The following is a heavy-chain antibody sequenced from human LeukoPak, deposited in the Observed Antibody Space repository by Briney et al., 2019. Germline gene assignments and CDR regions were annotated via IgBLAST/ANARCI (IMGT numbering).Heavy chain of an antibody. D-gene: IGHD3-22*01. V-gene: IGHV4-31*03. J-gene: IGHJ4*02. Sequence: PSQTLSLTCTVSGGSISSGGYYWSWIRQHPGTGLEWLGYIYYSGSTYYNPSLKSRVTISVDTSKNQFSLKLSSVTAADTAVYYCSAKEYDSSGYPGEFDYWGQGTLVTVSS. CDR2: IYYSGST. CDR1: GGSISSGGYY. CDR3: SAKEYDSSGYPGEFDY.